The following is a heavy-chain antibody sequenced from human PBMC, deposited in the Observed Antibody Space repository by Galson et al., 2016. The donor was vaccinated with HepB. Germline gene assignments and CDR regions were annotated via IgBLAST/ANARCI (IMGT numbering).Heavy chain of an antibody. CDR3: ARDIADGDTGDT. J-gene: IGHJ5*02. CDR2: ISHDGSNK. Sequence: SLRLSCAASGFTFNYYAMHWVRQAPGKGLEWVAVISHDGSNKYYAESVKGRFTISRDNSKDTVYVQMNSLRVEDTAVYYCARDIADGDTGDTWGQGTLVTVSP. CDR1: GFTFNYYA. D-gene: IGHD4-17*01. V-gene: IGHV3-30-3*01.